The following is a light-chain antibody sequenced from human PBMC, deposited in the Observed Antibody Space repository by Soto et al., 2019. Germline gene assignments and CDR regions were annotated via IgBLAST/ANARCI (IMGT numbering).Light chain of an antibody. CDR1: QSVSSY. J-gene: IGKJ4*01. CDR2: DAS. V-gene: IGKV3-11*01. Sequence: EIVLTQSPATLSLSPGERATLSCRASQSVSSYIAWYQQKPGQAPRLLIYDASNRATGIPARFSGSGSGTDFTLTISSLEPADFAVYYCQQRSNWPLSFGGGTKVGIK. CDR3: QQRSNWPLS.